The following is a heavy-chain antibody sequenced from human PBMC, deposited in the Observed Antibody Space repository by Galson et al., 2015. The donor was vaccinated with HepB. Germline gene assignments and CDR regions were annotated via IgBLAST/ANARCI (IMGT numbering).Heavy chain of an antibody. CDR3: ARGGGYDFWSGYYPFDY. D-gene: IGHD3-3*01. CDR1: GYTFISYG. J-gene: IGHJ4*02. V-gene: IGHV1-18*04. Sequence: SVKVSCKASGYTFISYGFSWMRQAPGQGLEWMGWISTYYGNTDYAQNFQGRVTMTTDTSTSTGYMELRSLRSDDTAVYYCARGGGYDFWSGYYPFDYWGQGTLVTVSS. CDR2: ISTYYGNT.